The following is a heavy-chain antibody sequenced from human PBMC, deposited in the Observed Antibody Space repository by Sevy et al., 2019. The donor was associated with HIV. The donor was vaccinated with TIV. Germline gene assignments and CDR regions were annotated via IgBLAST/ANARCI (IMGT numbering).Heavy chain of an antibody. CDR2: ISSSSSYI. CDR3: ARVGGSGSYFPFDY. V-gene: IGHV3-21*01. CDR1: GFTFSSYS. Sequence: GGSLRLSCAASGFTFSSYSMNWVRQAPGKELEWVSSISSSSSYIYYADSVKGRFTISRDNAKNSLYLQMNSLRAEDTAVYYCARVGGSGSYFPFDYWGQGTLVTVSS. D-gene: IGHD3-10*01. J-gene: IGHJ4*02.